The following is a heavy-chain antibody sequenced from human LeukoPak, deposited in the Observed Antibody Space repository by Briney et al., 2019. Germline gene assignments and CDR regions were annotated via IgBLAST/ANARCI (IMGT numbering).Heavy chain of an antibody. CDR2: IKSKTDGGKT. CDR1: GFTFSNAW. CDR3: RRCSGSH. J-gene: IGHJ4*02. V-gene: IGHV3-15*01. Sequence: PGGPLRLSCAASGFTFSNAWMSVVRQAPGKGLEWVGRIKSKTDGGKTDYAAPVKGRFSISRDDSKNTLYLQMNSLKTEDTAVYYCRRCSGSHWGQGTLVNVPS. D-gene: IGHD2-15*01.